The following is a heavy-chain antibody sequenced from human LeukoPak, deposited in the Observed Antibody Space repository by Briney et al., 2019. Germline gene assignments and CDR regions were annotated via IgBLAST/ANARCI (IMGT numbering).Heavy chain of an antibody. V-gene: IGHV1-2*02. CDR2: IDPNSGGA. D-gene: IGHD6-13*01. J-gene: IGHJ4*02. Sequence: RASVKVSCKASGYTFTGYYIHWVRQAPGQGLEWMGWIDPNSGGANYAQKFQGRVTMTRDTSISTAYLELSRLRSDDTAVYYCARGRHNSSWYGGNFDYWGQGTLVTVSS. CDR3: ARGRHNSSWYGGNFDY. CDR1: GYTFTGYY.